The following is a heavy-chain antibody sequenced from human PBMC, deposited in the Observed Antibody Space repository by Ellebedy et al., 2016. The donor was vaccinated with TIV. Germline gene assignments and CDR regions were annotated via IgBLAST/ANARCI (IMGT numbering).Heavy chain of an antibody. CDR2: IIPIFGTA. CDR1: GGTFSSYA. CDR3: ATRVRYVHYYYGMDV. J-gene: IGHJ6*02. D-gene: IGHD3-16*01. Sequence: SVKVSCXASGGTFSSYAISWVRQAPGQGLEWMGGIIPIFGTANYAQKFQGRVTITADESTSTAYMELSSLRSEDTAVYYCATRVRYVHYYYGMDVWGQGTTVTVSS. V-gene: IGHV1-69*13.